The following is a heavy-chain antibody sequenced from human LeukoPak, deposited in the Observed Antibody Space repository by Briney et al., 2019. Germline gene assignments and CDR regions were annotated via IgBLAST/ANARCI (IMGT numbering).Heavy chain of an antibody. D-gene: IGHD5-18*01. CDR1: GFTFSSYG. CDR3: ARHLSGVTGYTYGRGIDY. CDR2: ISGDGRST. V-gene: IGHV3-23*01. Sequence: GGSLRLSCAASGFTFSSYGLSWVRQAPGKGLEWVSAISGDGRSTYFADSVKGRFTISRDNAKKSLYLQMNSLRAEDTAVYYCARHLSGVTGYTYGRGIDYWGQGTLVTVSS. J-gene: IGHJ4*02.